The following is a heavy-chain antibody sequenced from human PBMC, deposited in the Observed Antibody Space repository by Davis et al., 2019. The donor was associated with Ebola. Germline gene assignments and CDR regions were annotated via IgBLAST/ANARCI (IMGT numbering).Heavy chain of an antibody. CDR1: GYNFANYW. CDR2: IYPADSDT. V-gene: IGHV5-51*01. J-gene: IGHJ4*02. CDR3: TRPYWSGGDDGGDY. D-gene: IGHD3-3*01. Sequence: GESLKISCQGSGYNFANYWIGWVRQQPGEGLEWMGTIYPADSDTRYSPSFQGQVTISADKSTNTAYLHWSSLQVSDSAMYYCTRPYWSGGDDGGDYWGQGALVTVSS.